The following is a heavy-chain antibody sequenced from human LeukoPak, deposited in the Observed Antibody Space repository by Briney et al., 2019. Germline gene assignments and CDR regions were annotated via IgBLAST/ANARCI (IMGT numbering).Heavy chain of an antibody. J-gene: IGHJ4*02. CDR3: SITKISAAYYFDY. CDR2: INHSGST. V-gene: IGHV4-34*01. D-gene: IGHD3-22*01. CDR1: GGSFSGYY. Sequence: SETLSLTCAVYGGSFSGYYWSRIRQPPGKGLEWIGEINHSGSTNYNPSLKSRVTISVDTSKNQFSLKLSSVTAADTAVYYCSITKISAAYYFDYWGQGTLVTVSS.